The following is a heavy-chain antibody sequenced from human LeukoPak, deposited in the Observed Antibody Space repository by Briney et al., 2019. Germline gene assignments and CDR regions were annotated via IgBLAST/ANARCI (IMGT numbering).Heavy chain of an antibody. CDR1: GFTFSSYA. D-gene: IGHD1-14*01. CDR3: AKPEVYNLLPRGGSDFDY. J-gene: IGHJ4*02. Sequence: GGSLRLSCAASGFTFSSYAMSWVRQAPGKGLEWVSAISGSGGSTYYADSVKGRFTISRDNSKNTLYLQMNSLRAEDTAVYYCAKPEVYNLLPRGGSDFDYWGQGTLVTVSS. CDR2: ISGSGGST. V-gene: IGHV3-23*01.